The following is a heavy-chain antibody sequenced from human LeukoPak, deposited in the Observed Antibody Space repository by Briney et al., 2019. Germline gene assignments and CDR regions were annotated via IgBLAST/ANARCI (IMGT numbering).Heavy chain of an antibody. V-gene: IGHV4-59*01. CDR2: ISYSGTT. D-gene: IGHD5-12*01. J-gene: IGHJ4*02. CDR3: ARGDDYKSTLFDY. Sequence: SETLSLTCTVSGGSISSYYWNWIRQPPGKGLEWIGYISYSGTTNYNPSLKSRVTISVDTSKKQFSLKLTSATAADTAVYYCARGDDYKSTLFDYWGQETLVTVSS. CDR1: GGSISSYY.